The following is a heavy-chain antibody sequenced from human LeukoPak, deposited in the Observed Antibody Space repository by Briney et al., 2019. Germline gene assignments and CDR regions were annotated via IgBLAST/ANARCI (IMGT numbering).Heavy chain of an antibody. J-gene: IGHJ6*02. Sequence: GGSLRLSCAASGFTFSSYAMSWVRQAPGKGLEWVSAISGSGGSTYYADSVKGRFTISRDNAKNSLYLQMNSLRAEDTAVYYCARDLGIAAAENYYGMDVWGQGTTVTVSS. D-gene: IGHD6-13*01. CDR2: ISGSGGST. CDR3: ARDLGIAAAENYYGMDV. CDR1: GFTFSSYA. V-gene: IGHV3-23*01.